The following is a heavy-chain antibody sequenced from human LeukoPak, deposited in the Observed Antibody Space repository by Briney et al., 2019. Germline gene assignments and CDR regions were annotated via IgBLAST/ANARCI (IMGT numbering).Heavy chain of an antibody. J-gene: IGHJ4*02. D-gene: IGHD6-19*01. CDR3: AREAIYSSGWYGLFDY. V-gene: IGHV4-59*01. CDR2: IYYSGST. Sequence: PSETLSLTCTVSGGSISSYYWSWIRRPPGKGLEWIGYIYYSGSTNYNPSLKSRVTISVDTSKNQFSLKLSSVTAADTAVYYCAREAIYSSGWYGLFDYWGQGTLVTVSS. CDR1: GGSISSYY.